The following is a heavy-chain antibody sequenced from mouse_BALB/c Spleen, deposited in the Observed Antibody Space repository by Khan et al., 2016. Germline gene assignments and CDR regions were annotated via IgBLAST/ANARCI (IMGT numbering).Heavy chain of an antibody. V-gene: IGHV2-6-4*01. CDR2: IWGGGST. D-gene: IGHD2-10*01. CDR3: ARSLQCSAMDY. CDR1: GVSLYLYG. J-gene: IGHJ4*01. Sequence: QVQLKQSGPGLVAPSQSLSITCTVSGVSLYLYGVHWVRQPPGKGHERPGMIWGGGSTDYNSALKFRLTNSKDNSRSQVFLKMNSLQTGDTAMYXCARSLQCSAMDYWGQRTSVTVSS.